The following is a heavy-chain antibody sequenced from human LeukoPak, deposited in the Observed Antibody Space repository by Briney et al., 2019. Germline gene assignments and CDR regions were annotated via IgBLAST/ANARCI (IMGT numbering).Heavy chain of an antibody. CDR1: GFTFSSYA. J-gene: IGHJ4*02. CDR3: AKPRQGSGSYYCFDY. Sequence: PGGSLRLSCAASGFTFSSYAMSWVRQAPGKGLEWVSAISGSGGSTYYADSVKGRFTISRDNSKNTLYLQMNSLRAEDTAVYYCAKPRQGSGSYYCFDYWGQGTLVTVSS. V-gene: IGHV3-23*01. D-gene: IGHD1-26*01. CDR2: ISGSGGST.